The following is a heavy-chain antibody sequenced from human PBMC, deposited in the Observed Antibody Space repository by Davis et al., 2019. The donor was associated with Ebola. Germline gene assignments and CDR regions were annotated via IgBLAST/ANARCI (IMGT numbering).Heavy chain of an antibody. D-gene: IGHD5-12*01. Sequence: SVKVSCKASGGTFSSYAISWVRQAPGQGLEWMGRIIPILGIANYAQKFQGRVTITADKSTSTAYMELSSLRSEDTAVYYCARERWLRSPYFDYWGQGTLVTVSS. CDR1: GGTFSSYA. CDR2: IIPILGIA. J-gene: IGHJ4*02. V-gene: IGHV1-69*04. CDR3: ARERWLRSPYFDY.